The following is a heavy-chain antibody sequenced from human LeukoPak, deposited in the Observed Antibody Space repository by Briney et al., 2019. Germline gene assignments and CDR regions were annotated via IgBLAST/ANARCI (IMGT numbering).Heavy chain of an antibody. V-gene: IGHV3-21*01. CDR3: ASLPSIAARDYFDY. CDR1: GFTFSSYS. Sequence: PGGSLRLSCAASGFTFSSYSMNWVRQAPGKGLEWVSSISSSSSYIYYADSVKGRFTISRDNAKNSLYLQMNSLRAEDTAVYYCASLPSIAARDYFDYWGQGTLVTVSS. J-gene: IGHJ4*02. CDR2: ISSSSSYI. D-gene: IGHD6-6*01.